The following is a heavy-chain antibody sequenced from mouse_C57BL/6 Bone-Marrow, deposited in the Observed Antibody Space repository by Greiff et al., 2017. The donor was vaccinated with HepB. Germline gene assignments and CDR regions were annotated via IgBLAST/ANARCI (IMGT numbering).Heavy chain of an antibody. J-gene: IGHJ4*01. CDR1: GFNIKDYY. D-gene: IGHD3-2*02. V-gene: IGHV14-1*01. CDR2: IDPEDGDT. Sequence: VQLKQSGAELVRPGASVKLSCTASGFNIKDYYMHWVKQRPEQGLEWIGRIDPEDGDTEYAPKFQGKATMTADTSSNTAYLQLSSLTSEDTAVYYCTTELRLPYYYAMDYWGQGTSVTVSS. CDR3: TTELRLPYYYAMDY.